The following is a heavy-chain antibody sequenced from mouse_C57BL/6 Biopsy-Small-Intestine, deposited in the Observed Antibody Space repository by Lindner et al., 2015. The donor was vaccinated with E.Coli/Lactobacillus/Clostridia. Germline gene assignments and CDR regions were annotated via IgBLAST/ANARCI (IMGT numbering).Heavy chain of an antibody. CDR1: GYTFTGYW. V-gene: IGHV1-9*01. J-gene: IGHJ2*01. Sequence: VQLQESGAELMKPGASVKLSCKATGYTFTGYWIEWVKQRPGHGLEWIGEILPGSGSTNYSENFKGKATFTADTSSNTAYMQLSSLTTEDSAIYYCARDGNSYFGYWGPRHHSHSLL. CDR2: ILPGSGST. CDR3: ARDGNSYFGY. D-gene: IGHD2-1*01.